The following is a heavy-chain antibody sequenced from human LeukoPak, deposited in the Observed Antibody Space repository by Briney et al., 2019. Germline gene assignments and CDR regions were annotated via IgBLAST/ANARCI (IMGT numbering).Heavy chain of an antibody. CDR2: ISGGGGNT. Sequence: GGSLRLSCAASGFSVTRNYVSWVRQAPGKGLEWVSAISGGGGNTYYADSVKGRFTISRDNSKNTLYLQMNSLRVADTAVYYCAKVRNSGWSPSGFDYWGQGTLVTVSS. CDR3: AKVRNSGWSPSGFDY. J-gene: IGHJ4*02. D-gene: IGHD6-19*01. CDR1: GFSVTRNY. V-gene: IGHV3-23*01.